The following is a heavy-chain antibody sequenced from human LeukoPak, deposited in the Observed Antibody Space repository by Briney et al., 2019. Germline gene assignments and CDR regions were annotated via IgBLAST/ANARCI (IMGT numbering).Heavy chain of an antibody. CDR2: IIPIFGTA. D-gene: IGHD6-6*01. CDR3: ARDRGGYSSSSYYYYMDV. Sequence: ASVKVSCKASGGTFSSYAISWVRQAPGQGLEWMGGIIPIFGTANYAQKFQGRVTITTDESTSTAYMELSSLRSEDTAVYYCARDRGGYSSSSYYYYMDVWGKGTTVTVSS. J-gene: IGHJ6*03. CDR1: GGTFSSYA. V-gene: IGHV1-69*05.